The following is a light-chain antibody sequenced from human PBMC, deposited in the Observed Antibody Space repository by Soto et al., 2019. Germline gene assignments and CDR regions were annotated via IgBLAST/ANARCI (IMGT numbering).Light chain of an antibody. J-gene: IGKJ1*01. CDR2: DAS. CDR3: QQYNSYSPWT. CDR1: QSISNW. Sequence: DIQMTQSPSTLSASVGDIVTINFRASQSISNWLAWYQQKPGKAPKLLIYDASSLGSGVPSRFSGSGSGTEFTLTISGLQPGDFATYYCQQYNSYSPWTFGQGTKVDIK. V-gene: IGKV1-5*01.